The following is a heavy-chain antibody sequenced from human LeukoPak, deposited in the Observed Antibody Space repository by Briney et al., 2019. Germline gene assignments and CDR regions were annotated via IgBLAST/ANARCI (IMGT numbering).Heavy chain of an antibody. CDR1: GFTFDDYA. CDR3: AKDISYSSSWYERSSGPYDY. CDR2: ISWNSGSI. J-gene: IGHJ4*02. Sequence: GGSLRLSCAASGFTFDDYAMHWVRQAPGKGLEWVSGISWNSGSIGYADSVKGRFTISRDNAKNSLYLQMNSLRAEDTALYYCAKDISYSSSWYERSSGPYDYWGQGTLVTVSS. V-gene: IGHV3-9*01. D-gene: IGHD6-13*01.